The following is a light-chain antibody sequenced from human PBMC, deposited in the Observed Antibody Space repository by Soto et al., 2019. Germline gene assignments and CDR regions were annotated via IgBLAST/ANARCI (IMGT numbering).Light chain of an antibody. Sequence: EIVMTQSPATLSVSPGERATLSCRASQSVSSSLAWYQQKPGQAPRLLIYDAFTRATGIPDRFSGSGSGTDFTLTISRLEPEDFAVYYCQQYVSSPLTFGGGTKVDIK. CDR2: DAF. CDR1: QSVSSS. J-gene: IGKJ4*01. V-gene: IGKV3-20*01. CDR3: QQYVSSPLT.